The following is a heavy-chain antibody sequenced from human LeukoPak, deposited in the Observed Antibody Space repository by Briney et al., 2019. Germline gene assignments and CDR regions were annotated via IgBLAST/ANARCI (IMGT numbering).Heavy chain of an antibody. Sequence: GGSLRLSCAASGFTFSSYGMHWVRQAPGKGLEWVAVISYDGSNKYYADSVKGRFTISRDNSKNTLYLQMNSLRAEDTAVYYCARDRLYCSGGSCYSGWFDPWGQGTLVTVSS. CDR3: ARDRLYCSGGSCYSGWFDP. CDR1: GFTFSSYG. CDR2: ISYDGSNK. V-gene: IGHV3-30*03. J-gene: IGHJ5*02. D-gene: IGHD2-15*01.